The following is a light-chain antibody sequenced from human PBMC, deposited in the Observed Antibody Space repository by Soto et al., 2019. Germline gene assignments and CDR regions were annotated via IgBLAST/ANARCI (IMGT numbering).Light chain of an antibody. Sequence: QSVLTQPASVSGSPGQSIAISCTGTSSAIGAYNYVSWYQQHPDKAPKLMIFDVNNRPSGVSDRFSGSKSGNTASLTISGLQAEDEADYYCSSYVSSGTYVFGTGTKVTVL. J-gene: IGLJ1*01. CDR3: SSYVSSGTYV. V-gene: IGLV2-14*03. CDR1: SSAIGAYNY. CDR2: DVN.